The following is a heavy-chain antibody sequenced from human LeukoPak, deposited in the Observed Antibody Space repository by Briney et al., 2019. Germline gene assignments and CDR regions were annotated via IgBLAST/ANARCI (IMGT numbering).Heavy chain of an antibody. CDR1: GYSIRDGYS. J-gene: IGHJ3*02. Sequence: SETLSLTCGVSGYSIRDGYSWDWIRQPPGKGLEWIGSINHGGSTTYNPSLTSRVTVSLVTSKNAFSLRLRSVTAADTAVYYCRRFDYVCETHGMDAFDIWGLGTMVTVSS. D-gene: IGHD3-16*01. V-gene: IGHV4-38-2*01. CDR3: RRFDYVCETHGMDAFDI. CDR2: INHGGST.